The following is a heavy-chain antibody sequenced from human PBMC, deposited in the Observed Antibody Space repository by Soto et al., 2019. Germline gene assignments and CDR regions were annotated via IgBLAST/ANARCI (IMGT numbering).Heavy chain of an antibody. CDR1: GGSVSSGSYY. CDR3: ARNYGDYVGSYYGMDV. CDR2: IYYSGST. D-gene: IGHD4-17*01. Sequence: SETLSLTCTVSGGSVSSGSYYWSWIRQPPGKGLEWIGYIYYSGSTNYNPSLKSRVTISVDTSKNQFSLKLSSVTAADTAVYYCARNYGDYVGSYYGMDVWGQGTTFTSP. V-gene: IGHV4-61*01. J-gene: IGHJ6*02.